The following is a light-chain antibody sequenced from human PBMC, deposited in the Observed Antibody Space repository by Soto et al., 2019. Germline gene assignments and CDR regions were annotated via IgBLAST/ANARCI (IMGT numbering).Light chain of an antibody. V-gene: IGLV1-40*01. CDR1: SSNIGAGYH. CDR2: DNN. Sequence: QSALTQPPSVSGAPGQRVTISCTGRSSNIGAGYHVHWYQQLPGTAPKLLISDNNNRPSGVPDRSSGSKSGTSASLAITGLQAEDEADYYCQSYDSNLSAYVFGTGTKVTVL. CDR3: QSYDSNLSAYV. J-gene: IGLJ1*01.